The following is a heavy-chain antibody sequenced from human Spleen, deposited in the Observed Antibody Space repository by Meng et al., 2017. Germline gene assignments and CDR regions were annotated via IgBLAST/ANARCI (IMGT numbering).Heavy chain of an antibody. Sequence: QVHLVQSGSELEKPGASVMVSCKASGYTFTNHGINWVRQAPGQGLEWTGWINTNTGNPTYAQGFTGRFVFSLDPSVSTVYLQINSLRAEDTAIYFCARDFWSRAEKKEEWGQGTLVTVS. CDR1: GYTFTNHG. D-gene: IGHD3-3*01. CDR3: ARDFWSRAEKKEE. V-gene: IGHV7-4-1*02. CDR2: INTNTGNP. J-gene: IGHJ4*02.